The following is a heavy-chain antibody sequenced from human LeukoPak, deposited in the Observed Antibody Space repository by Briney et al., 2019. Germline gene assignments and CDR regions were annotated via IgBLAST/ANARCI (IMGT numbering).Heavy chain of an antibody. D-gene: IGHD6-19*01. CDR2: IYYSGST. V-gene: IGHV4-59*01. CDR3: ARAGYSSGWGAIRLDFDI. Sequence: SETLSLTCTVSGGSISSYYWSWIRQPPGKGLEWIGYIYYSGSTNYNPSLKSRVTTSVDTSKNQFSRKLSSVTAADTAVYYCARAGYSSGWGAIRLDFDIWGQGTMVTVSS. CDR1: GGSISSYY. J-gene: IGHJ3*02.